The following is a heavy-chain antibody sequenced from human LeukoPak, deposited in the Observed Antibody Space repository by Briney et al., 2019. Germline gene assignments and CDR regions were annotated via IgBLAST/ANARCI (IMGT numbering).Heavy chain of an antibody. Sequence: GASVKVSCKASGYTFTSYYMHWVRQAPGQGLEWMGIINPSGGSTSYAQKFQGRVTMTRDTSTSTVYMELSSLRSKDTAVYYCAREKGYYGSGEEFDPWGQGTLVTVSS. J-gene: IGHJ5*02. CDR3: AREKGYYGSGEEFDP. CDR2: INPSGGST. V-gene: IGHV1-46*01. D-gene: IGHD3-10*01. CDR1: GYTFTSYY.